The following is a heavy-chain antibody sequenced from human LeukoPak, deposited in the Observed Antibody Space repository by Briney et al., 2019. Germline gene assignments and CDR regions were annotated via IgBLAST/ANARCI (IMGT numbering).Heavy chain of an antibody. D-gene: IGHD3-10*01. CDR2: ISSSGST. J-gene: IGHJ4*02. CDR3: ARIYGSGSYYNPRFDY. V-gene: IGHV4-61*02. CDR1: GDSISSGDYY. Sequence: TSETLSLTCTVSGDSISSGDYYWSWIRQPAGKGLEWIGRISSSGSTSYNPSLKSRITISVDTSKTQFSLKLSSVTAADTAVYYCARIYGSGSYYNPRFDYWGQGTLVTVSS.